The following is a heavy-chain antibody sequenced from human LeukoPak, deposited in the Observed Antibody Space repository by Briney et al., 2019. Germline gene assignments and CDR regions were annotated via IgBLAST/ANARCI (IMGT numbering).Heavy chain of an antibody. Sequence: ASVKVSCKASGYTFSGTGWYLYWLRQVPGQGLECMGWIYPYTGATHYAQKFQDRVAMTRDTSISTAYMELSRLRPDDTAVYYCARDGPAQMVDFDYWGQGTLVTVSS. CDR1: GYTFSGTGWY. V-gene: IGHV1-2*02. J-gene: IGHJ4*02. CDR3: ARDGPAQMVDFDY. CDR2: IYPYTGAT. D-gene: IGHD3-10*01.